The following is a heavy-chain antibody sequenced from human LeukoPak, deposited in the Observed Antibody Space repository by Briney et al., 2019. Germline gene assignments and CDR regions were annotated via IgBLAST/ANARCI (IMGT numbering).Heavy chain of an antibody. D-gene: IGHD3-10*01. J-gene: IGHJ3*02. CDR2: IYYSGTT. Sequence: SETLSLTCTVSGDSVSSFYWSWIRQPTGKGLEWIGYIYYSGTTNYNPSLKSRVTVSVDTTKSQFSLKLSSVTAADTAVYYCAKSNGYGLVDIWGQGTMVTVSS. V-gene: IGHV4-59*02. CDR3: AKSNGYGLVDI. CDR1: GDSVSSFY.